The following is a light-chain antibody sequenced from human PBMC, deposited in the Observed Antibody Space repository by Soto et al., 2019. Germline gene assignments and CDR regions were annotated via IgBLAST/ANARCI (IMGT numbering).Light chain of an antibody. V-gene: IGKV3-15*01. CDR3: QQYNNWPRT. J-gene: IGKJ1*01. CDR2: GAS. CDR1: QSVSSN. Sequence: EIVMTQSPATLSASQGERATLSCSASQSVSSNLAWYQQKPGQAHRLLIYGASTRATGIPARFSGSGSGTEFTLTISSLQSEDFAVYYCQQYNNWPRTFGQGTQVEIK.